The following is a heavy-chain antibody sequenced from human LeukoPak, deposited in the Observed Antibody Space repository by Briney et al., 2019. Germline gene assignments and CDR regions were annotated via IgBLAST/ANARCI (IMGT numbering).Heavy chain of an antibody. CDR2: ISAYNGNT. CDR3: ARAGYCSGTSCYAEHDY. J-gene: IGHJ4*02. V-gene: IGHV1-18*01. D-gene: IGHD2-2*01. Sequence: ASVKVSCKASGYTFTSYGISWVRQAPGQGLEWMGWISAYNGNTNYAQKLQGRVTMTTDTSTSTAYMELRSLRPDDTAVYYCARAGYCSGTSCYAEHDYWGQGTLVTVSS. CDR1: GYTFTSYG.